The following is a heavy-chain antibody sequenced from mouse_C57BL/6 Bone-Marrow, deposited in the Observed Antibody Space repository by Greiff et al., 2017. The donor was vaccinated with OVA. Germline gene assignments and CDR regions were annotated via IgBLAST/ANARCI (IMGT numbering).Heavy chain of an antibody. CDR3: TREDYASIAD. V-gene: IGHV1-5*01. CDR2: IYPGHSDT. D-gene: IGHD1-1*02. CDR1: GYTFTSYW. Sequence: VQLQQSGTVLARPGASVKMSCKTSGYTFTSYWMHWVKHRPGQGLEWIGAIYPGHSDTSYNQKFKGKAKMTAVTSASTAYMELSSLTNEDSAVYYWTREDYASIADWGQGTLVTVSA. J-gene: IGHJ3*01.